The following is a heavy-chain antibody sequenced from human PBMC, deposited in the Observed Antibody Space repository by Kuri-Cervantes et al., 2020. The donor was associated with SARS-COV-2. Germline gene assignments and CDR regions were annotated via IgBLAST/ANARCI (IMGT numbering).Heavy chain of an antibody. J-gene: IGHJ6*02. CDR1: GGSFSGYY. CDR3: ARGVGAAVAGTLITIYYYYGMDV. CDR2: INHSGST. V-gene: IGHV4-34*01. Sequence: SETLSLTCAVYGGSFSGYYWSWIRQPPGKGLEWIGGINHSGSTNYNPSLKSRVTISVDTSKNQFSLKLSFVTAADTAVYYCARGVGAAVAGTLITIYYYYGMDVWGQGTTVTVSS. D-gene: IGHD6-19*01.